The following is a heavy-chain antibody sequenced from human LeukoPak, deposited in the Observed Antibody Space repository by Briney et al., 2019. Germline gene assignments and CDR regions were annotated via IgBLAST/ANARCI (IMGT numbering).Heavy chain of an antibody. CDR3: ARVMVSLVRGDYFYFDY. CDR1: GYTFTDHY. J-gene: IGHJ4*02. Sequence: GASVKVSCKASGYTFTDHYIHWVRQAPGQGLEWMGRINPNSGGTNFAQKFQGRVTMTRDTSISTAYMELSGLRSDDTAMYYCARVMVSLVRGDYFYFDYWAQGTLVTVSS. D-gene: IGHD3-10*01. V-gene: IGHV1-2*06. CDR2: INPNSGGT.